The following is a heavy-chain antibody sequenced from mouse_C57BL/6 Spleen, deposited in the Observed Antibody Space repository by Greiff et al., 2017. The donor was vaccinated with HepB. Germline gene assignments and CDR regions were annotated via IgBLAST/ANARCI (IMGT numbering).Heavy chain of an antibody. V-gene: IGHV5-16*01. CDR3: ARVLITTVVATWYFDV. CDR1: GFTFSDYY. D-gene: IGHD1-1*01. J-gene: IGHJ1*03. CDR2: INYDGSST. Sequence: EVKLMDSEGGLVQPGSSMKLSCTASGFTFSDYYMAWVRQVPEKGLEWVANINYDGSSTYYLDSLKSRFIISRDNAKNILYLQMSSLKSEDTATYYCARVLITTVVATWYFDVWGTGTTVTVSS.